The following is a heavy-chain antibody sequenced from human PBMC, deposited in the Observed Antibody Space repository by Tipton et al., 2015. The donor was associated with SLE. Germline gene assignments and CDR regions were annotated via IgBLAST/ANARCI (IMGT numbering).Heavy chain of an antibody. CDR2: IYYSGST. V-gene: IGHV4-39*07. Sequence: TLSLTCTVSGGSITSSSYYWGWIRKPPGKGLEWIGSIYYSGSTYYNPSLKSRVTISVDTSKNQSSLKLSSVTAADTAVYYCAIDIGEWELPSWFDPLGQGTLVTVTA. CDR3: AIDIGEWELPSWFDP. D-gene: IGHD1-26*01. CDR1: GGSITSSSYY. J-gene: IGHJ5*02.